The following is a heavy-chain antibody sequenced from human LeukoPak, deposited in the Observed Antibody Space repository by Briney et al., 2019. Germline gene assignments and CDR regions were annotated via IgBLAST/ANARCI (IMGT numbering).Heavy chain of an antibody. J-gene: IGHJ4*02. D-gene: IGHD1-26*01. Sequence: SGGSLRLSCAASGFMFSSYAMHWVRQAPGKGLEWVALMSYDGSDQFYADSVKGRFTISRDNSKNTLYLQMNSLRAEDTAVYYCARSFSGSYPDFDYWGQGALVTVSS. CDR2: MSYDGSDQ. V-gene: IGHV3-30*04. CDR1: GFMFSSYA. CDR3: ARSFSGSYPDFDY.